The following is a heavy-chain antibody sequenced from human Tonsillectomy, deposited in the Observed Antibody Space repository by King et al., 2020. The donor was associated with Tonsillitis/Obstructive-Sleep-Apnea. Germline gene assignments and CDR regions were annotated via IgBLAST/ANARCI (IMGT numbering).Heavy chain of an antibody. D-gene: IGHD2-15*01. CDR2: ILYDGINK. Sequence: VQLVESGGGVVQPGRSLRLSFVASGFTCSSYGMPWFRQAPGKVLEWVAVILYDGINKYYADSVKGRFTISRDNSKNTLDLQMNSLRAEDTAVYYCARDREDIVVVVAATLLGFDAFDIWGQGTMVTVSS. CDR1: GFTCSSYG. CDR3: ARDREDIVVVVAATLLGFDAFDI. V-gene: IGHV3-33*01. J-gene: IGHJ3*02.